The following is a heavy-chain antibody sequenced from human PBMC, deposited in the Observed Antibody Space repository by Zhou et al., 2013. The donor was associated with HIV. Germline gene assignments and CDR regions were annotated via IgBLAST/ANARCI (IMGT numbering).Heavy chain of an antibody. CDR2: FDPEDVMT. Sequence: QVQLLQSGAEVKPPGASVRVSCKVFGYTLADLAIHWVRLRPGQGLEWVGGFDPEDVMTVYAQKFEGRVSLTQDASSDTAYMSMTSLTSDDTAVYYCATIPHLXGGSVDMTAIGGGDYWGRGTPVTVSS. CDR1: GYTLADLA. J-gene: IGHJ4*02. D-gene: IGHD3-16*01. CDR3: ATIPHLXGGSVDMTAIGGGDY. V-gene: IGHV1-24*01.